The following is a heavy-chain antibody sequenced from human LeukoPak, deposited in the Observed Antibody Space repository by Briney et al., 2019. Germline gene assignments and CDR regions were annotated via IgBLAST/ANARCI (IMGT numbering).Heavy chain of an antibody. Sequence: AGGSLRLSCAASGFTFDDYGMSWVRQAPGKGLEWVSAISGSGGSTYYADSVKGRFTISRDNSKNTLYLQMNSLRAEDTAVYYCASDMITFGGDAFDIWGQGTMVTVSS. J-gene: IGHJ3*02. CDR2: ISGSGGST. V-gene: IGHV3-23*01. CDR1: GFTFDDYG. D-gene: IGHD3-16*01. CDR3: ASDMITFGGDAFDI.